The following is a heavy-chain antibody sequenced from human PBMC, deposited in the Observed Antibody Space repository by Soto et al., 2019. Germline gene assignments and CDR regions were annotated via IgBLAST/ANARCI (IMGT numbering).Heavy chain of an antibody. V-gene: IGHV4-30-4*01. Sequence: QVQLQESGPGLVKPSQTLSLTCTVSGGSISDTYYSWSWIRQSPDKGLEWIGHIYNGGSTSSNPSRKGRAIISADTSKTYFALKLNSGSAADTAVYYCTRGPSGDKGDYWGQGTRVTVSS. CDR2: IYNGGST. CDR3: TRGPSGDKGDY. D-gene: IGHD7-27*01. CDR1: GGSISDTYYS. J-gene: IGHJ4*02.